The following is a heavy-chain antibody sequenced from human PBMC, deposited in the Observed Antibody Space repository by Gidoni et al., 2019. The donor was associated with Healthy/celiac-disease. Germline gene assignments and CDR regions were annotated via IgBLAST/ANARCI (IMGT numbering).Heavy chain of an antibody. CDR2: ISGSGGST. J-gene: IGHJ3*02. Sequence: EVQLLESGGGLVQPGGSLRLSCAASGFPFSSYAMSWVRHAPGKGLEWVSAISGSGGSTYYADSVKGRFTSSRDNSKNTLYLQMNSLRAEDTAVYYCAKAPPVTTQAFDIWGQGTMVTVSS. D-gene: IGHD3-3*01. CDR1: GFPFSSYA. CDR3: AKAPPVTTQAFDI. V-gene: IGHV3-23*01.